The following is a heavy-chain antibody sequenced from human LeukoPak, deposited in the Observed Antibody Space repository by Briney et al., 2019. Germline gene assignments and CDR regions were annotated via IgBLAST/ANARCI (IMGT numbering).Heavy chain of an antibody. V-gene: IGHV4-38-2*02. J-gene: IGHJ4*02. CDR3: ARSYYGSGRYGPQFDY. CDR2: IYYSGTT. Sequence: SETLSLTCTVTGYSISSGYYWGWIRQPPGKGLEWIGNIYYSGTTYYKPSLKSRVTISVDTSKNQFSLKLSSVTAADTAVYYCARSYYGSGRYGPQFDYWGQGTLVTVSS. CDR1: GYSISSGYY. D-gene: IGHD3-10*01.